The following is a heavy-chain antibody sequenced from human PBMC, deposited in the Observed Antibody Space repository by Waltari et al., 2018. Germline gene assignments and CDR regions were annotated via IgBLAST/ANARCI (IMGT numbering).Heavy chain of an antibody. CDR1: GFTFSSYW. V-gene: IGHV3-7*01. D-gene: IGHD6-19*01. CDR3: ARPYASGWYINFDY. J-gene: IGHJ4*02. CDR2: IRQDGSEN. Sequence: EVQLVESGGGLVQPGGSLRLSCAASGFTFSSYWMSWVRQAPGKGREWVVNIRQDGSENYYVDSVKGRFTFSSDNAKNSLYLQMNSLRAEDTAVYYCARPYASGWYINFDYWGQGTLVTVSS.